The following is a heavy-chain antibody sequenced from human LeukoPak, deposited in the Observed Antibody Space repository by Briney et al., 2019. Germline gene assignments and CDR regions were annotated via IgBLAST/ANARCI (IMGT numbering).Heavy chain of an antibody. CDR2: ITVNGGTT. CDR3: AKDPNGDYIGAFDG. D-gene: IGHD2-8*01. Sequence: GSLRLSCVGCGLSIGNYAMTWVRQAPGKGLEWVSSITVNGGTTKYADSVRGRFTVSRDNSRNTVFLQMDSLRAEDTAVYYCAKDPNGDYIGAFDGWGQGTMVTVSS. V-gene: IGHV3-23*01. J-gene: IGHJ3*01. CDR1: GLSIGNYA.